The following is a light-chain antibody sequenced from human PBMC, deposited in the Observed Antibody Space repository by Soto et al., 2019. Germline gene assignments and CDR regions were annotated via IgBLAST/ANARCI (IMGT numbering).Light chain of an antibody. CDR1: QSISTN. CDR3: HQYNNWPPLT. V-gene: IGKV3-15*01. J-gene: IGKJ1*01. Sequence: EIVMTQSPATLSVSPGERVILSCRASQSISTNLAWYQYIPGQAPRLLIYAASTRATGIPARFSGSGSGTDFTLSITSLQSEDYAVYYCHQYNNWPPLTFAQGTKVEIK. CDR2: AAS.